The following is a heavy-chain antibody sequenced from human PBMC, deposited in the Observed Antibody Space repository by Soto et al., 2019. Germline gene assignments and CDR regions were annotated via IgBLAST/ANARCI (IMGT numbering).Heavy chain of an antibody. Sequence: SETLSLTCAVSGGSISSGGYSWSWIRQPPGKGLEWIGYIYHSGSTYYNPSLKSRVTISVDRSKNQFSLKLSSVTAADTAVYYCARDYSSWFDPWGQGTLVTVS. CDR3: ARDYSSWFDP. V-gene: IGHV4-30-2*01. J-gene: IGHJ5*02. D-gene: IGHD4-4*01. CDR2: IYHSGST. CDR1: GGSISSGGYS.